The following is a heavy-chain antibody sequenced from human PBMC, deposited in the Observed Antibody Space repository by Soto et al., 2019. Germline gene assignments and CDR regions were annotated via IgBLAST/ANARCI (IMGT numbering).Heavy chain of an antibody. CDR1: GYSFTSYW. V-gene: IGHV5-51*01. D-gene: IGHD6-13*01. CDR2: IYPGDSDT. Sequence: HGESLKISCKGSGYSFTSYWIGWVRQMPGKGLEWMGIIYPGDSDTRYSPSFQGQVTISADKSISTAYLQWSSLKASDTAMYYCARTKNRGRIAADGTLGYYGMDVWGQGTTVTVSS. CDR3: ARTKNRGRIAADGTLGYYGMDV. J-gene: IGHJ6*02.